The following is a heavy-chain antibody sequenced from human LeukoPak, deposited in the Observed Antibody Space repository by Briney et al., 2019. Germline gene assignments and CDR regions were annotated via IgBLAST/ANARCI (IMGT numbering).Heavy chain of an antibody. V-gene: IGHV1-2*02. Sequence: ASVKVSCKSSGYTFSDYYMHWVRQAPGQGREWMGWINPDTGDTNFAQRFQGRVTMTRDTSINTAYMELSSLTSDDTAVYYCAFLARTGARDWGQGTLVTVSS. J-gene: IGHJ4*02. D-gene: IGHD5-12*01. CDR3: AFLARTGARD. CDR2: INPDTGDT. CDR1: GYTFSDYY.